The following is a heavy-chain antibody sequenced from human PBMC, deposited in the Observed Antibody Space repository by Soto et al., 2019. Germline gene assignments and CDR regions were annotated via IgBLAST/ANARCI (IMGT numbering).Heavy chain of an antibody. CDR1: GYTFTAYY. D-gene: IGHD3-22*01. Sequence: QVQLVQSGAEVKKPGASVKVSCKASGYTFTAYYMHWLRQAPGQGLEWMGWINPNSGGTNYAQRGHGRVTVTNDTSISTTYMELSSLGSDDTAVYYCARGDFDRSGNYNAGWFAPWGQGTLVTVSS. J-gene: IGHJ5*02. V-gene: IGHV1-2*02. CDR2: INPNSGGT. CDR3: ARGDFDRSGNYNAGWFAP.